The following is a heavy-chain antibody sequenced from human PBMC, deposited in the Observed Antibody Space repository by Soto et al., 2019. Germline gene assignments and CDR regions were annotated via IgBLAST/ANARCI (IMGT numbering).Heavy chain of an antibody. Sequence: QVQLVESGGGVVQPGRSLRLSCAASGFTFSSYGMHWVRQAPGKGLEWVAVISYDGSNKYYADSVKGRFTISRDNSKITLYLQMNSLRAEDTAVYYCAKDPHYDFWCAPMDVWGQGTTVTVCS. V-gene: IGHV3-30*18. CDR2: ISYDGSNK. J-gene: IGHJ6*02. CDR3: AKDPHYDFWCAPMDV. CDR1: GFTFSSYG. D-gene: IGHD3-3*01.